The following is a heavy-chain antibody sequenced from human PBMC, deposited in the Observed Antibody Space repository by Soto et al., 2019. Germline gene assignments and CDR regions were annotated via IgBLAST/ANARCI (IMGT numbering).Heavy chain of an antibody. CDR2: ISWNSGSI. D-gene: IGHD2-2*01. J-gene: IGHJ6*02. CDR3: AKDLIVVVPAAMKDYYYGMDV. V-gene: IGHV3-9*01. Sequence: GGSLRLSCAASGFTFDDYAMHWVRQAPGKGLEWVSGISWNSGSIGYADSVKGRFTISRDNAKNSLYLQMNSLRAEDTALYYCAKDLIVVVPAAMKDYYYGMDVWGQGTTVTVSS. CDR1: GFTFDDYA.